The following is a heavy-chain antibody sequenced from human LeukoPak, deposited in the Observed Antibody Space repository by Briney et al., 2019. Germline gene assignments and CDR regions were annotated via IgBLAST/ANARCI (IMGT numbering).Heavy chain of an antibody. CDR1: GGSISSSSYY. V-gene: IGHV4-39*07. Sequence: SETLSLTCTVSGGSISSSSYYWGWIRQPPGKGPEWIGSIYYSGSTYYNPSLKSRVTISVDTSKNQFSLKLSSVTAADTAVYYCARDILLAAAAAPGAFDIRGQGTMVTVSS. CDR2: IYYSGST. D-gene: IGHD6-13*01. J-gene: IGHJ3*02. CDR3: ARDILLAAAAAPGAFDI.